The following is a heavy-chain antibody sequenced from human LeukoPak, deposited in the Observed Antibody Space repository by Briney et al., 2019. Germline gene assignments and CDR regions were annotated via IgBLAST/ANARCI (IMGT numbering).Heavy chain of an antibody. CDR1: GGSISSGSYY. Sequence: SQTLSLTCTVSGGSISSGSYYWSWIRQPAGKGLEWIVRIYTSGSTNYTPSLKSRVTISVETSKNQFSLKLSSVTAADTAVYYYARARRDAFDIWGQGTMVTVSS. CDR2: IYTSGST. CDR3: ARARRDAFDI. V-gene: IGHV4-61*02. J-gene: IGHJ3*02.